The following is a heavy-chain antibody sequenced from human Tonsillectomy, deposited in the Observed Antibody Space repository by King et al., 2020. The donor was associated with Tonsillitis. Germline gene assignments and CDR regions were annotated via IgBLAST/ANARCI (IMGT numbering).Heavy chain of an antibody. CDR3: ARADTAMGNHYYGMDV. D-gene: IGHD5-18*01. CDR1: GFTFRNYW. Sequence: VQLVESGGGLVQPGGSLRLSCAASGFTFRNYWMSWVRQAPGKGLEWVANIKQDGSEKYYVDSVKGRFTISRDNAKNSLYLQMNSLRVDDTAVYYCARADTAMGNHYYGMDVWGQGTTVTVSS. V-gene: IGHV3-7*03. CDR2: IKQDGSEK. J-gene: IGHJ6*02.